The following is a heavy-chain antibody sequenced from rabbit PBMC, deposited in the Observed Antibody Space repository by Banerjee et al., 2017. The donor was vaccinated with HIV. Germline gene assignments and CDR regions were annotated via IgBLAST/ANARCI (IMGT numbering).Heavy chain of an antibody. CDR2: IDVSSGNT. CDR3: ARDSAGREDFNL. Sequence: QSLEESGGDLVKPGASLTLTCTASGLDFSSSYWICWVRQAPGKGLEWIACIDVSSGNTYYASWAKGRFTISKTSSTTVTLQMTSLTAADTATYFCARDSAGREDFNLWGPGTLVTVS. D-gene: IGHD4-2*01. CDR1: GLDFSSSYW. J-gene: IGHJ4*01. V-gene: IGHV1S40*01.